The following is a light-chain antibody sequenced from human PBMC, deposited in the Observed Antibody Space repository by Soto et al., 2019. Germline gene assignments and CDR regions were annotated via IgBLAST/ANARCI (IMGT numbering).Light chain of an antibody. J-gene: IGLJ1*01. CDR1: SSDVGAYNF. Sequence: LTQPASVSGSPGQSITISCSGTSSDVGAYNFVSWYRQHPDKAPKLMISEVSNRPSGVSDRFSGSKSGNTASLTISGLQAEDEADYYCASLTTTNFVFGTGTKVTVL. V-gene: IGLV2-14*01. CDR2: EVS. CDR3: ASLTTTNFV.